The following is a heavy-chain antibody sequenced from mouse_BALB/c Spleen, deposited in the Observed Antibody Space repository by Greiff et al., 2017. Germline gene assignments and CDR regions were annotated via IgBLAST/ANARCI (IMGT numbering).Heavy chain of an antibody. V-gene: IGHV1-54*01. Sequence: VQLQQSGAELVRPGTSVKVSCKASGYAFTNYLIEWVKQRPGQGLEWIGVINPGSGGTNYNEKFKGKATLTADKSSSTAYMQLSSLTSDDSAVYFCARGDGYPYYYAMDYWGQGTSVTVSS. CDR3: ARGDGYPYYYAMDY. CDR1: GYAFTNYL. D-gene: IGHD2-3*01. CDR2: INPGSGGT. J-gene: IGHJ4*01.